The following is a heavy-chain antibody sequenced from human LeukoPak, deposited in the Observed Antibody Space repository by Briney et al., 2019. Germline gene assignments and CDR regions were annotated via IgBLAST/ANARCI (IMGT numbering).Heavy chain of an antibody. J-gene: IGHJ4*02. CDR3: TRQHSSSYYSDY. CDR2: INHSGTT. D-gene: IGHD6-6*01. Sequence: TSETLSLTCAVSGGSFSGFYWSWIRQPPGGGLEWIADINHSGTTNYNPSLKSRVTISVDTSKNQFSLNLKSMTAADTAVYYCTRQHSSSYYSDYWGQRTLVTVSS. CDR1: GGSFSGFY. V-gene: IGHV4-34*01.